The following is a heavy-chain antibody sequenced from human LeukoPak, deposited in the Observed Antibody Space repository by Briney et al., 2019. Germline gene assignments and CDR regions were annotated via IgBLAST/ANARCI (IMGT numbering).Heavy chain of an antibody. CDR3: ASEFGYSQNY. D-gene: IGHD5-24*01. CDR1: GFTFSSYW. V-gene: IGHV3-74*01. CDR2: INSDGSSS. J-gene: IGHJ4*02. Sequence: GGSLRLSCATSGFTFSSYWMNWVRQAPGKGLVWVSHINSDGSSSNYADSVKGRFTISRDNAKNTLYLQMNSLRAEDTAVYFCASEFGYSQNYWGQGTLVTVSS.